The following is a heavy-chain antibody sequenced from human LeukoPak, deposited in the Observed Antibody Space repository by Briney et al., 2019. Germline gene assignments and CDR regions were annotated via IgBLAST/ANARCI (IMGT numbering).Heavy chain of an antibody. D-gene: IGHD6-19*01. J-gene: IGHJ4*02. CDR1: GFTVSSSY. Sequence: SGGSLRLSCAASGFTVSSSYMSWVRQAPGKGLEWVSIVYSGGSIYYADSVKGRFTTSRHNSNNTLDLQMNSLRTEGTAMYYCARSYNSAWLDYWGQGTLVTVSS. CDR3: ARSYNSAWLDY. CDR2: VYSGGSI. V-gene: IGHV3-53*04.